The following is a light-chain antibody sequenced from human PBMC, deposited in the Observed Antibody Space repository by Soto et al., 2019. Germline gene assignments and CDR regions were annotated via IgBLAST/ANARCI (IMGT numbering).Light chain of an antibody. Sequence: IQMTQSPSTLSGSVGDRVTITCRASQGIRNDLGWYQQKPGNAPKLLIYAASSLHRGVPSRCSGSGSGTDFTLTISSLQPEDVATYYCLQDYNYPWTFGQGTKVDIK. CDR2: AAS. J-gene: IGKJ1*01. CDR3: LQDYNYPWT. V-gene: IGKV1-6*01. CDR1: QGIRND.